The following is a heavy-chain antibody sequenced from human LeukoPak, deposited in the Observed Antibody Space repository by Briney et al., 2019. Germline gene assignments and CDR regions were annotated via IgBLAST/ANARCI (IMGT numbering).Heavy chain of an antibody. D-gene: IGHD2-15*01. V-gene: IGHV4-59*08. J-gene: IGHJ4*02. CDR2: IYYSGST. CDR1: GGSISSKY. Sequence: SETLSRTGTGSGGSISSKYWNWIRQPPGKGLEWIGNIYYSGSTNYNPSLKSRVTISVDTSKTHFSLKLSSVTAADTAVYYCARLGCSGGSCEDYWGQGTLVTVSS. CDR3: ARLGCSGGSCEDY.